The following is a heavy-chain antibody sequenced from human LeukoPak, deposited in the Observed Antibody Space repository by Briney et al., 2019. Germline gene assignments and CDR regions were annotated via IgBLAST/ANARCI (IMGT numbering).Heavy chain of an antibody. CDR1: GFTVSSNY. CDR3: ARDYAFDI. Sequence: GGSLRLSCAASGFTVSSNYMSWVRQAPGKGLEWVSSISSSSSYIYYADSVKGRFTISRDNAKNSLYLQMNSLRAEDTAVYYCARDYAFDIWGQGTMVTVSS. CDR2: ISSSSSYI. V-gene: IGHV3-21*01. J-gene: IGHJ3*02.